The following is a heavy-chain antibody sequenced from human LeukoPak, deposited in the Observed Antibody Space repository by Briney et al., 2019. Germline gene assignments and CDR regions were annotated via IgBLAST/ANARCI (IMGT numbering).Heavy chain of an antibody. CDR1: GGSFSGYY. J-gene: IGHJ6*03. D-gene: IGHD6-6*01. CDR3: ARRSIAARWGYYYYYMDV. Sequence: SETLSLTCAVYGGSFSGYYWSWIRQPPGKGLEWIGEINHSGSTNYSPSLKSRVTISVDTSKNQFSLKLSSVTAADTAVYYCARRSIAARWGYYYYYMDVWGKGTTVTVSS. CDR2: INHSGST. V-gene: IGHV4-34*01.